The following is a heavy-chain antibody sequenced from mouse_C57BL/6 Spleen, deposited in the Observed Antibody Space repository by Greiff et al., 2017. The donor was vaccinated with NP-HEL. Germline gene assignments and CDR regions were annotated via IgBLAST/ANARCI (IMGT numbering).Heavy chain of an antibody. Sequence: EVKLVESGGGLVKPGGSLKLSCAASGFTFSSYAMSWVRQTPEKRLEWVATISDGGSYTYYPDNVQGRFTISRDNAKNNLYLQMSHLKSEDTAMYYCARGNWDVGWAYWGQGTTLTVSS. CDR2: ISDGGSYT. V-gene: IGHV5-4*03. CDR1: GFTFSSYA. D-gene: IGHD4-1*01. J-gene: IGHJ2*01. CDR3: ARGNWDVGWAY.